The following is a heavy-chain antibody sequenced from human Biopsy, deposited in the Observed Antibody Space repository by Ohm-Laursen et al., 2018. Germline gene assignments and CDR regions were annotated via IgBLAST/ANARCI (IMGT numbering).Heavy chain of an antibody. D-gene: IGHD6-19*01. Sequence: ETLSLTCTVSGGSISSDYWSWIRQTPGKGLEWIGYIYYSGSTNYNPSLKSRVTISVDTSKNQFSLRLNSVTAADTAVYYCARATNSPGWPYYYFYGMDVWGQGTTVTVSS. CDR1: GGSISSDY. V-gene: IGHV4-59*01. CDR2: IYYSGST. J-gene: IGHJ6*02. CDR3: ARATNSPGWPYYYFYGMDV.